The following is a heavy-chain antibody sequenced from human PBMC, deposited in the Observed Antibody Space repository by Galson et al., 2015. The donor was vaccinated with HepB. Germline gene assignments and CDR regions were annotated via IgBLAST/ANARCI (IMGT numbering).Heavy chain of an antibody. D-gene: IGHD3-22*01. CDR2: VNPNGGAT. V-gene: IGHV1-2*04. CDR3: ARTSSGYPYAFDV. CDR1: GYTFSGYY. Sequence: SVKVSCKASGYTFSGYYIHWLRQAPGQGLQWMGFVNPNGGATNYAQIFEGWVTMTRDTSMNTAYMELTTLRSNDTAVYYCARTSSGYPYAFDVWGQGTMVTVSS. J-gene: IGHJ3*01.